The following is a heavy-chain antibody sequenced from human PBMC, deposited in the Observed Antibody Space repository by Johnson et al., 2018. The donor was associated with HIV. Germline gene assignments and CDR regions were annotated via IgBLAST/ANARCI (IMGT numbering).Heavy chain of an antibody. J-gene: IGHJ3*02. CDR2: ISYDGSNK. V-gene: IGHV3-30*04. D-gene: IGHD5-24*01. CDR3: ARRSGYAFDI. Sequence: QVQLVESGGGVVQPGRSLRLSCAASGFTFSSYAMHWVRQAPGKGLEWVAVISYDGSNKYYADSVKGRFTISRDNAKNSLYLQMNSLRAEDTAVYYGARRSGYAFDIWGQGTMVTVSS. CDR1: GFTFSSYA.